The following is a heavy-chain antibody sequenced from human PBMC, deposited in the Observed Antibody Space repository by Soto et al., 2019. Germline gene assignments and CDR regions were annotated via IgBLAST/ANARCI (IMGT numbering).Heavy chain of an antibody. CDR1: GFTFGDYA. J-gene: IGHJ6*02. Sequence: GGSLRLSXTASGFTFGDYAMSWFRQAPGKGLEWVGFIRSKAYGGTTEYAASVKGRFTISRDDSKSIAYLQMNSLKTEDTAVYYCTVCSSTSCYYYGMDVWGQGTTVTVSS. CDR2: IRSKAYGGTT. CDR3: TVCSSTSCYYYGMDV. D-gene: IGHD2-2*01. V-gene: IGHV3-49*03.